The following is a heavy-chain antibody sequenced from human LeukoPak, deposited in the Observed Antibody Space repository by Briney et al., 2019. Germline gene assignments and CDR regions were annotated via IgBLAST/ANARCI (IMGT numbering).Heavy chain of an antibody. CDR1: GFTFSDYY. V-gene: IGHV3-11*01. CDR3: ARDYYGSGRWSPKPLSYYYGMDV. D-gene: IGHD3-10*01. CDR2: ISSSGSTI. Sequence: PGGSLRLSCAASGFTFSDYYMSWIRQAPGKGLEWVSYISSSGSTIYYADSVKGRFTISRDDAKNSLYLQMNSLRAEDTAVYYCARDYYGSGRWSPKPLSYYYGMDVWGQGTTVTVSS. J-gene: IGHJ6*02.